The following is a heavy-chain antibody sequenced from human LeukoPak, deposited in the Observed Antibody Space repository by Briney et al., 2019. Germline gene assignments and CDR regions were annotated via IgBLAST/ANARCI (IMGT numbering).Heavy chain of an antibody. CDR1: GFTFGSYG. Sequence: GGSLRLSCAASGFTFGSYGMHWVRQAPGKGLEWVAVIWYDGSNKYYADSVKGRFTISRDNSKNTLYLQMNSLRAEDTAVYYCARVLRQFGDDAFDIWGQGTMVTVSS. V-gene: IGHV3-33*01. D-gene: IGHD3-10*01. CDR2: IWYDGSNK. J-gene: IGHJ3*02. CDR3: ARVLRQFGDDAFDI.